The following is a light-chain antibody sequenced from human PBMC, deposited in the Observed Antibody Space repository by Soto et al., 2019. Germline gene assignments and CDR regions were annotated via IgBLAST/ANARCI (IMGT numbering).Light chain of an antibody. Sequence: DIQMTQSPSTLAAYVGDRVTITCRASQSISSWLAWYQQKPGKAPKLLIYKASNLESGVPSRFSGSGSGTEFTLTISSLQPEDFATYYCQQYSTYWTFGQGTKVEIK. V-gene: IGKV1-5*03. CDR3: QQYSTYWT. CDR1: QSISSW. CDR2: KAS. J-gene: IGKJ1*01.